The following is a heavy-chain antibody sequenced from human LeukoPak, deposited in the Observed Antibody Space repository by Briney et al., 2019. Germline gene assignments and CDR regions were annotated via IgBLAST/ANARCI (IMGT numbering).Heavy chain of an antibody. Sequence: SETLFLTCTVSGYSITSGYYWGWIRQPPGKGLEWIGSIYHTGSTYYNPSLKSRVTISVDTSKNHFSLELTSVTAADTAVYYCARFPTVRAYYYYYMDVWGKGTTVNVSS. CDR2: IYHTGST. D-gene: IGHD1-1*01. V-gene: IGHV4-38-2*02. J-gene: IGHJ6*03. CDR1: GYSITSGYY. CDR3: ARFPTVRAYYYYYMDV.